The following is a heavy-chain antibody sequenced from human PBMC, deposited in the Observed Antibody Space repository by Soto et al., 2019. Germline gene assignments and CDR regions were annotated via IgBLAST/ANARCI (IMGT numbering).Heavy chain of an antibody. D-gene: IGHD2-21*01. J-gene: IGHJ6*03. CDR2: INHSGST. CDR3: ARCGRNYYYYYYRDV. CDR1: GGSFSGYY. V-gene: IGHV4-34*01. Sequence: QVQLQQWGAGLLKPSETLSLTCAVYGGSFSGYYWSWIRQPPGKGLEWIGEINHSGSTNYNPSLKSRVTISVDTSKNQFSLKLSSVTAADTAVYYCARCGRNYYYYYYRDVWGKGTTVTVSS.